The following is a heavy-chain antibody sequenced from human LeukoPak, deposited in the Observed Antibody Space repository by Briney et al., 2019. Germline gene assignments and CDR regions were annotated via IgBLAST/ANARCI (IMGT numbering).Heavy chain of an antibody. Sequence: SETLSLTCTVSGSSITSYYWSWIRQPPGKGLEWIGYMYYSGSTNYNPSLKSRVSISIDTSKTQFSLKLNSVTAADTAVYYCAAGTSWFDPWGQGTLVTVSS. CDR2: MYYSGST. CDR1: GSSITSYY. CDR3: AAGTSWFDP. V-gene: IGHV4-59*01. J-gene: IGHJ5*02. D-gene: IGHD6-13*01.